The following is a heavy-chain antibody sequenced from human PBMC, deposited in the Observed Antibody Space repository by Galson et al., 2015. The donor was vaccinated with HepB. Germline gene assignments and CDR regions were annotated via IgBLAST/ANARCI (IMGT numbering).Heavy chain of an antibody. CDR1: GDSVSNNNAA. V-gene: IGHV6-1*01. J-gene: IGHJ6*02. CDR3: ARVGGTIYYYAMDV. Sequence: CAISGDSVSNNNAAWNWIRESPSRGLEWLGRTYYRSKWYSDYAESLRSRIIINADTSKNQISLHLQSVTPEDTAVYYCARVGGTIYYYAMDVWGQGTTVTVPS. D-gene: IGHD2-15*01. CDR2: TYYRSKWYS.